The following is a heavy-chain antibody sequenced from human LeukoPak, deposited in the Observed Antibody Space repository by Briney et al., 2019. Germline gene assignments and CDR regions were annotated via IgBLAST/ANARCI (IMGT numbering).Heavy chain of an antibody. CDR2: IYYSGST. CDR1: GGSISSYY. Sequence: SETLSLTCTVSGGSISSYYWSWIRQPPGKGLEWIGYIYYSGSTNYNPSLKSRVTISVDTSKNQFSLKLSSVTAADTAVYYCARGNEYSSSWYLLVWGQGTLVTVSS. D-gene: IGHD6-13*01. V-gene: IGHV4-59*01. J-gene: IGHJ4*02. CDR3: ARGNEYSSSWYLLV.